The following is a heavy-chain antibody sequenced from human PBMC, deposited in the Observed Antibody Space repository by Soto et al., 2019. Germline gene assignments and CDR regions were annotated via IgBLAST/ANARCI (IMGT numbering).Heavy chain of an antibody. V-gene: IGHV3-7*05. J-gene: IGHJ6*02. CDR2: IKQDGSEQ. CDR3: AREAV. CDR1: GFTFSGYW. Sequence: EVQLVESGGGLVQPGGSLRLSCAASGFTFSGYWMSWVRQAPGKGLEWVANIKQDGSEQFYVDSVKGRFTISRDNAQNSLYLQMNSLRAEDTAMYYCAREAVWGQGTTVTVSS.